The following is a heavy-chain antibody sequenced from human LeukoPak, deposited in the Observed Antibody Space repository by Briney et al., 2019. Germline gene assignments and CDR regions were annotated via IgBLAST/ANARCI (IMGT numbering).Heavy chain of an antibody. D-gene: IGHD6-13*01. Sequence: SETLSLTCAVSGYSISSGYYWGWFRQPPRKGLEWIACIYHSGSTYYNPSLKSRVTMSVDTSKNRFSLRLTSLTAADTAVYYCARQGGSSSPYYFYYMDVWGKGTTVTVSS. J-gene: IGHJ6*03. CDR3: ARQGGSSSPYYFYYMDV. CDR2: IYHSGST. CDR1: GYSISSGYY. V-gene: IGHV4-38-2*01.